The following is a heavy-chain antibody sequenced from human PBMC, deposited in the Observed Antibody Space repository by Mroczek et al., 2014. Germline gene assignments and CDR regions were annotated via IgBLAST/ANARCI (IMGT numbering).Heavy chain of an antibody. CDR3: ARYPAFYGGNRYYYYGMDV. V-gene: IGHV5-51*03. CDR1: GYSFTSYW. CDR2: IYPGDSDT. Sequence: VQLVESGAEVKKPGESLKISCKGSGYSFTSYWIGWVRQMPGKGLEWMGIIYPGDSDTRYSPSFQGQVTISADKSISTAYLQWSSLKASDTAMYYCARYPAFYGGNRYYYYGMDVWGQGTTVTVSS. J-gene: IGHJ6*02. D-gene: IGHD4-23*01.